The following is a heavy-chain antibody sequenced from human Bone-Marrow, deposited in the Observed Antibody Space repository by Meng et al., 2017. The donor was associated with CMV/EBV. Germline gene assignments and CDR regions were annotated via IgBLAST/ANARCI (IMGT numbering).Heavy chain of an antibody. Sequence: QVQLVQSGAEVKKPGASVKVPCKASGYTFTSYAMHWVRQAPGQGLEWMGWINPNSGGTNYAQKFQGRVTMTRDTSISTAYMELSRLRSDDTAVYYCARDKVASSGWYDYWGQGTLVTVSS. CDR2: INPNSGGT. CDR1: GYTFTSYA. J-gene: IGHJ4*02. D-gene: IGHD6-19*01. V-gene: IGHV1-2*02. CDR3: ARDKVASSGWYDY.